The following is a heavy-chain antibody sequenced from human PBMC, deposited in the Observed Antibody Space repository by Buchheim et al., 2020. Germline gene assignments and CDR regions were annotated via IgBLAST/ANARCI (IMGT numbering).Heavy chain of an antibody. CDR2: ISGSGAGT. D-gene: IGHD3-22*01. Sequence: EVQLLESGGGLVQPGGSPRLSCAASGFTFSSYPMSWVRQAPGKGLEWVSAISGSGAGTSYADSVKGRFTMSRDNSKNTLYLQMNSLRAEDTAVYYCAKEFLDYYDSSGYYWHDAFDIWGQGT. CDR1: GFTFSSYP. CDR3: AKEFLDYYDSSGYYWHDAFDI. J-gene: IGHJ3*02. V-gene: IGHV3-23*01.